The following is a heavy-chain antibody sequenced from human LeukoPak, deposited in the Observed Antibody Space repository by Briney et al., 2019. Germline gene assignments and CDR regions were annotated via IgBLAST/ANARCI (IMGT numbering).Heavy chain of an antibody. V-gene: IGHV3-30*03. D-gene: IGHD2-15*01. Sequence: PGRSLRLSCAAYGFTFGSYGMHWVRQAPGKGLEWLAVISYDGGHKFYADSLKGRFTVSRDNSKNTLYLQMNSLRAEDTALYYCKLGYCSGGSCYDHWGQGTLVTVSS. J-gene: IGHJ5*02. CDR1: GFTFGSYG. CDR3: KLGYCSGGSCYDH. CDR2: ISYDGGHK.